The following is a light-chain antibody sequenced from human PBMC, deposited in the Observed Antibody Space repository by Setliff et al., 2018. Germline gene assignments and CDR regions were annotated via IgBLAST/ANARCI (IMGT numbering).Light chain of an antibody. CDR3: SSYAGSDNYV. V-gene: IGLV2-14*01. CDR1: SSDVGDYNY. Sequence: QSVLTQPASVSGSPGQSITISCSGTSSDVGDYNYVSWYQQHPGKVPKILIYEVSNRPSGVSSRFSGSKSGNTASLTVSGLQAEDEADYYCSSYAGSDNYVFGTGTKVTVL. CDR2: EVS. J-gene: IGLJ1*01.